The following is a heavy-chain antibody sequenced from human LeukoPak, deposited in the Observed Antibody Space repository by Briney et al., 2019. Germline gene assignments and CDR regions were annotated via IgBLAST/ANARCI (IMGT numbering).Heavy chain of an antibody. V-gene: IGHV4-61*05. CDR3: ARGPYSGSYFAAFDI. J-gene: IGHJ3*02. CDR2: IYYSGST. D-gene: IGHD1-26*01. CDR1: SGSISTSNYY. Sequence: PSETLSLTCTVSSGSISTSNYYWGWVRQPPGKALEWIGNIYYSGSTNYNPSLKSRVTISVDTSKKEFSLKLSSVTAADTAVYYCARGPYSGSYFAAFDIWGQGTMVTVSS.